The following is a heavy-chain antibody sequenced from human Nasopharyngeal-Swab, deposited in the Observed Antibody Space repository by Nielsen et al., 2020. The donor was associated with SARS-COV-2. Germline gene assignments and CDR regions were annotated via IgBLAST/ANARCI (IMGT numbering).Heavy chain of an antibody. V-gene: IGHV3-23*01. D-gene: IGHD3-3*01. CDR2: ISGSGGST. CDR1: GFTFDDYA. J-gene: IGHJ4*02. CDR3: AKDPYSDFWSRYYFHL. Sequence: GESLKISCAASGFTFDDYAMHWVRQAPGKGLEWVSAISGSGGSTYYADSVKGRFTISRDNSKNTLYLQMNSLRAEDTAVYYCAKDPYSDFWSRYYFHLLGQGTLVTV.